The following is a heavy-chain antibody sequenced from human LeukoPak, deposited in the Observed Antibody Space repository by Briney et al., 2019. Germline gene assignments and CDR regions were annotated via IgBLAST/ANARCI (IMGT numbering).Heavy chain of an antibody. CDR2: INSDGSST. CDR3: PRGGFALNVPVVGLNWFDP. V-gene: IGHV3-74*03. Sequence: GGSLRLSCAASAFAFGNYWMHWVRQAPGKGLVWVSRINSDGSSTTYAGSVKGRFTISRDNAKNTLYLQMNSLRAGDTAVYYCPRGGFALNVPVVGLNWFDPWGQGTLVAVSS. D-gene: IGHD2-2*01. J-gene: IGHJ5*02. CDR1: AFAFGNYW.